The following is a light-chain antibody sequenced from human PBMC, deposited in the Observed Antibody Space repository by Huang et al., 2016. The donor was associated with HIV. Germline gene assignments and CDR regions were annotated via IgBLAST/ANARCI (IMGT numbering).Light chain of an antibody. J-gene: IGKJ4*01. CDR1: QNARNN. Sequence: ETLMTQFPATVSVSPGERATLSCRASQNARNNLAWYQQKPGQAPRLLFYEASSRATGVPGRFSASGSGIDFTLTISSLQSEDFAVYYCQQFNNWPPAFGGGTTVEIK. V-gene: IGKV3-15*01. CDR2: EAS. CDR3: QQFNNWPPA.